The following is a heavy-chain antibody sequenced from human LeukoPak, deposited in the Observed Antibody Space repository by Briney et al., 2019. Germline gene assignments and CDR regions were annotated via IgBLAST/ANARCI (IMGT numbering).Heavy chain of an antibody. CDR1: GYTFTGYY. D-gene: IGHD2-15*01. CDR2: INPNSGGT. CDR3: ARVYMRYCSGGSCGRYNDFDI. V-gene: IGHV1-2*02. J-gene: IGHJ3*02. Sequence: ASVKVSCKASGYTFTGYYMHWVRQAPGQGLEWMGWINPNSGGTNYAQKLQGRVTMTTDTSTSTAYMELRSLRSDDTAVYYCARVYMRYCSGGSCGRYNDFDIWGQGTMVTVSS.